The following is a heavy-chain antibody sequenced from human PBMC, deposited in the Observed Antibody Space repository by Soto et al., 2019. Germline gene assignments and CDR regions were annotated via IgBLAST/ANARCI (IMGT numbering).Heavy chain of an antibody. D-gene: IGHD3-10*01. V-gene: IGHV3-23*01. J-gene: IGHJ4*02. Sequence: EVQLLESGGGLVQPGGSLRLSCAASGFTFSSYAMSWVRQAPGKGLEWVSAISGGGGSTYYADSVKGRFTISRDNSKNPLDLQINSLRAEDTAVYYCAKGRVLRWFGEEFDYWGQGTLVTVSS. CDR1: GFTFSSYA. CDR2: ISGGGGST. CDR3: AKGRVLRWFGEEFDY.